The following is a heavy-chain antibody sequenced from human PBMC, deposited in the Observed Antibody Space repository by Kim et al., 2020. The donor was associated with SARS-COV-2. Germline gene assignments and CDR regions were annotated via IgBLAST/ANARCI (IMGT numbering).Heavy chain of an antibody. CDR1: GGSITSSSYY. CDR2: IHYSGTT. D-gene: IGHD6-19*01. CDR3: LGISRSGWYIIDY. J-gene: IGHJ4*02. Sequence: SETLSLTCTVSGGSITSSSYYWGWIRQPPGKGLEWIGSIHYSGTTNYSPSLKSRVTISVDTSKNQFSLKLSSVSAADTALYYCLGISRSGWYIIDYWGQGTLVIVSS. V-gene: IGHV4-39*01.